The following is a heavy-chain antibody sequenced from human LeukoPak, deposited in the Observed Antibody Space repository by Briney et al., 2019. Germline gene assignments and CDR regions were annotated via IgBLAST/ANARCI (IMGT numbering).Heavy chain of an antibody. V-gene: IGHV4-59*08. D-gene: IGHD6-13*01. J-gene: IGHJ4*02. CDR3: ARQGVAAAGYYFDY. Sequence: SETLSLTCTVSGGSISSFYWNWIRQPPGKGLEWIGYIYDSGSIIYNPSLKSRVTISVDTSKNQFSLKLTSVTAADTAVYYCARQGVAAAGYYFDYWGQGILVTVSS. CDR2: IYDSGSI. CDR1: GGSISSFY.